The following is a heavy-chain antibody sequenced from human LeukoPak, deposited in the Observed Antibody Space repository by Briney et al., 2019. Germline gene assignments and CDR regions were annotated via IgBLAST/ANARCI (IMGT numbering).Heavy chain of an antibody. D-gene: IGHD5-18*01. CDR1: GGSISSYY. CDR2: IYYSGST. CDR3: ARGGYSYADY. V-gene: IGHV4-59*13. Sequence: SQTLSLTCTVSGGSISSYYWSWIRQPPGKGLEWIGYIYYSGSTNYNPSLKSRVTISVDTSKNQFSLKLSSVTAADTAVYYCARGGYSYADYWGQGTLVTVSS. J-gene: IGHJ4*02.